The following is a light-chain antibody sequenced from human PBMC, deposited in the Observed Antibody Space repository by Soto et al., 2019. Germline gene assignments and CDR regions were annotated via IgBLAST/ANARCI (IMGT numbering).Light chain of an antibody. J-gene: IGKJ1*01. V-gene: IGKV3-15*01. Sequence: TKEPATFSVPTGERATLSCRASQSVSSNLAWYQQKPGQAPRLLIYGASTRATGMPARFSGSGSGTEFTLTISSLQSEDFATYSCQQRKSSTWTFGQGTKVDIK. CDR3: QQRKSSTWT. CDR2: GAS. CDR1: QSVSSN.